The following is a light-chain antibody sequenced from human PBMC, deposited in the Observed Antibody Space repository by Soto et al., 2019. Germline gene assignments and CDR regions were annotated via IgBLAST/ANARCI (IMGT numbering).Light chain of an antibody. J-gene: IGLJ2*01. CDR2: EVS. V-gene: IGLV2-14*01. Sequence: QSVLTQPASVSGSPGQSITISCTGTSSDIGDYTHVSWYQQHPGKAPKLIIYEVSDRPSGVSNRFSGSKSVNTASLTISGLQTEDEADYYCCSYTSISTSAVFGGGNKVTVL. CDR1: SSDIGDYTH. CDR3: CSYTSISTSAV.